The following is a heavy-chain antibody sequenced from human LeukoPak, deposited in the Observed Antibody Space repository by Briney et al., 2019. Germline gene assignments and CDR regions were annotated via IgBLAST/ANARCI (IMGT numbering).Heavy chain of an antibody. J-gene: IGHJ3*02. Sequence: PGGSLRLSCAASGFTFSSYAMSWVRQAPGKGLEWVSAISGSGGSTYYTDSVKGRFTISRDNSKNTLYLQMNSLRAEDTAVYYCAKVVRGVLLTGAFDIWGQGTMVTVSS. CDR1: GFTFSSYA. V-gene: IGHV3-23*01. CDR3: AKVVRGVLLTGAFDI. CDR2: ISGSGGST. D-gene: IGHD3-10*01.